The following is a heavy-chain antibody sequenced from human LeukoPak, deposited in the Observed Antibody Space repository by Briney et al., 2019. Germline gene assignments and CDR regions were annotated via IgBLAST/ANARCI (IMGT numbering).Heavy chain of an antibody. CDR3: AKDQTGELWPIFDY. CDR2: ISGSGGST. V-gene: IGHV3-23*01. CDR1: GFTFSSYA. D-gene: IGHD3-16*01. J-gene: IGHJ4*02. Sequence: PGRSLRLSCAASGFTFSSYAMSWVRQAPGKGLEWVSAISGSGGSTYYADSVKGRFTISRDNSKNTLYLQMNSLRAEDTAVYYCAKDQTGELWPIFDYWGQGTLVTVSS.